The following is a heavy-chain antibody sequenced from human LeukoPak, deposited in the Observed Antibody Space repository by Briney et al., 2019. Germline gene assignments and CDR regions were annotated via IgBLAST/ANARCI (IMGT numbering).Heavy chain of an antibody. Sequence: PSETLSLTCSVSGGSISGYFWTWIRQPAGKGLEWIGRIYASGTTDYNPSLKSRVTISRDMSKNHFSLNLSSVTAADTAIYYCARDRPGTYFDYWGQGTLVTVSS. V-gene: IGHV4-4*07. CDR1: GGSISGYF. D-gene: IGHD1-26*01. J-gene: IGHJ4*02. CDR2: IYASGTT. CDR3: ARDRPGTYFDY.